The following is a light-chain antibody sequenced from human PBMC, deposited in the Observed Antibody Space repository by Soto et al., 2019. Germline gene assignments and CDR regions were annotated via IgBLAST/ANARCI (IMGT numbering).Light chain of an antibody. CDR3: QQYGSSPRT. Sequence: ELVLTQSPGTLSLSPGERATLSCRASQSVSSSYLAWYQQKPGQAPRLLIYGASSRATGIPDRFSGSGSGTDFTLTISRLEPEDFAVYYCQQYGSSPRTFGQGTKVDMK. CDR1: QSVSSSY. J-gene: IGKJ1*01. V-gene: IGKV3-20*01. CDR2: GAS.